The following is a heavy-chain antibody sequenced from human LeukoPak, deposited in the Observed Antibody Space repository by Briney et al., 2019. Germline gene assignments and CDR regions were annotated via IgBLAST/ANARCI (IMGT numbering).Heavy chain of an antibody. D-gene: IGHD5-12*01. Sequence: GGSLRLSCAASGFTFSSYSMNWVRQAPGKGLEWVSSIISSSSYIYYADSVKGRFTISRDNAKNSLYLQMNSLRAEDTAVYYCARFLYGGYDRYYFDYWGQGTLVTVSS. CDR1: GFTFSSYS. V-gene: IGHV3-21*01. CDR3: ARFLYGGYDRYYFDY. J-gene: IGHJ4*02. CDR2: IISSSSYI.